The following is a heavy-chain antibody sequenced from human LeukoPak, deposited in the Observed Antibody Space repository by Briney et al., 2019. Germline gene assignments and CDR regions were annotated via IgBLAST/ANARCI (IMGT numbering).Heavy chain of an antibody. CDR2: ISGSGGST. Sequence: GGSLRLSCAASGFTFSSYAMSWVRQAPGEGLEWVSAISGSGGSTYYADSVKGRFTISRDNSKNTLYLQMNSLRAEDTAVYYCAKKDEEIVVVAAFDYWGQGTLVTVSS. CDR1: GFTFSSYA. J-gene: IGHJ4*02. D-gene: IGHD2-15*01. V-gene: IGHV3-23*01. CDR3: AKKDEEIVVVAAFDY.